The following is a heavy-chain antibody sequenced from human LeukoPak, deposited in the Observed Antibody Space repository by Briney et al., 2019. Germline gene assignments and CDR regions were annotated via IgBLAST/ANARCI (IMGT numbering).Heavy chain of an antibody. V-gene: IGHV4-4*07. CDR1: GGSISSYY. CDR3: ARGAYYYYYMDV. J-gene: IGHJ6*03. CDR2: IYTSGST. Sequence: SETLSLTCTVSGGSISSYYWSWIRQPAGKGLEWIGRIYTSGSTNYNPSLKNRVTMSVDTSKNQFSLKLSSVTAADTAVYYGARGAYYYYYMDVWGKGTTVTVSS.